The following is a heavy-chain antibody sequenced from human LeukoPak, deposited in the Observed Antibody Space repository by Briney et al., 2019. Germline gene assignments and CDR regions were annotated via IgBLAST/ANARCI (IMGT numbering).Heavy chain of an antibody. D-gene: IGHD4-11*01. CDR1: GFTFRNHG. V-gene: IGHV3-30*02. J-gene: IGHJ4*02. CDR3: ARDRAFYSHYGSFDY. Sequence: PGGSLRLSCAASGFTFRNHGIHWVRQAPGKGLEWVALIWYDGSNKYYADSVKGRFIISRDNSKNTVYLQMNSLRAEDTAVYYCARDRAFYSHYGSFDYWGQGTLVSVSS. CDR2: IWYDGSNK.